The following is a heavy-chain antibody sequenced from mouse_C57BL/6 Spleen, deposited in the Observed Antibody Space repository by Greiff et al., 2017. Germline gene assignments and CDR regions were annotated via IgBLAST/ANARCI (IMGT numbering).Heavy chain of an antibody. CDR3: ARSGYYCGSSFDD. Sequence: QVQLQQPGPELVKPGASVKISCKASGYAFSSSWMNWVKQRPGKGLEWIGRIYPGDGDTNYNGKFKGKATLTADKSSSTAYMQLSSLTSEDSAVYFCARSGYYCGSSFDDWGQGTTLTVSS. CDR2: IYPGDGDT. D-gene: IGHD1-1*01. V-gene: IGHV1-82*01. J-gene: IGHJ2*01. CDR1: GYAFSSSW.